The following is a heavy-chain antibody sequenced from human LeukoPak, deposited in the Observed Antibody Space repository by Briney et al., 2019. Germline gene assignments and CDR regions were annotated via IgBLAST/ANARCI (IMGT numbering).Heavy chain of an antibody. CDR3: ARGCSDGVCYRDF. D-gene: IGHD2-8*01. CDR1: GFTFSSYS. CDR2: ISPGYNYI. V-gene: IGHV3-21*01. Sequence: GGSLRLSCVGSGFTFSSYSMNWVRQAPGKGLEWVSSISPGYNYIHYADSVKGRFTISRDNAKNSLFLQMNSLRAEDTAVYYCARGCSDGVCYRDFWGQGTPVTVSS. J-gene: IGHJ4*02.